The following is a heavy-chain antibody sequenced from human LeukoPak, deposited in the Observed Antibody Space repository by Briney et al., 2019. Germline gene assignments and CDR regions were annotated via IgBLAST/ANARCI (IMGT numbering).Heavy chain of an antibody. Sequence: SETLSLTCTVSGGSISSGGYYWSWIRQHPGKGLEWIGYIYYSGSTYYNPSLKSRVTISVDTSKNQFSLKLSSVTAADTAVYYCARDLTPYNWNYGDAFDIWGQGTMVTVSS. CDR1: GGSISSGGYY. CDR2: IYYSGST. CDR3: ARDLTPYNWNYGDAFDI. J-gene: IGHJ3*02. V-gene: IGHV4-31*03. D-gene: IGHD1-7*01.